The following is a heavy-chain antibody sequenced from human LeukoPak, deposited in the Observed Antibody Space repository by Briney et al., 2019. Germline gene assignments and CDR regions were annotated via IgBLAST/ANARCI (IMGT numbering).Heavy chain of an antibody. D-gene: IGHD3-3*01. CDR3: ARVYGVGGGNFDY. Sequence: SETLSLTCTVSGGTISSYYWSWIRQPPGKGLEWIGYIYYSGSTNYNPSLKSGVTISVDTSKNQFSLKLSSVTAADTAVYYCARVYGVGGGNFDYWGQGTPVTVSS. V-gene: IGHV4-59*01. CDR1: GGTISSYY. CDR2: IYYSGST. J-gene: IGHJ4*02.